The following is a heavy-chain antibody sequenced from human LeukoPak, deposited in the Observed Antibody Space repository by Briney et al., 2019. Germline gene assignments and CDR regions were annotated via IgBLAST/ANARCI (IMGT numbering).Heavy chain of an antibody. CDR1: GFTFSTYW. CDR2: SNSDGSTT. CDR3: ARVIQGNYGMDV. J-gene: IGHJ6*02. V-gene: IGHV3-74*01. Sequence: GGSLRLSCAASGFTFSTYWMHWVRQAPGKGLVWVSRSNSDGSTTTYADSVKGRFTISRDNAKNTLYLQMNSLRVEDTAVYYCARVIQGNYGMDVCGQGTTVTVSS. D-gene: IGHD6-13*01.